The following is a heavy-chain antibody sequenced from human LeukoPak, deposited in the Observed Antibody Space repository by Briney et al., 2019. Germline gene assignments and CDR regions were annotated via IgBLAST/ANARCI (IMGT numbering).Heavy chain of an antibody. D-gene: IGHD1-1*01. CDR2: INPNSGGT. Sequence: ASVKVSCKASGYTFTGYYMHWVRQAPGQGLEWMGWINPNSGGTNYAQKFQGRVNMTRDTSISTAYMELSRLRSDDTAVYYCARDRTTGTRRFDYWGQGTLVTVSS. CDR1: GYTFTGYY. V-gene: IGHV1-2*02. CDR3: ARDRTTGTRRFDY. J-gene: IGHJ4*02.